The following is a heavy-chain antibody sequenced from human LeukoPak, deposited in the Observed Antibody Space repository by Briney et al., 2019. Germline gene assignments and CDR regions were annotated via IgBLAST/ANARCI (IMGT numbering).Heavy chain of an antibody. Sequence: GASVKVSCKASGYIFTSYGISWVRQAPGQGLEWMGSIRAYNGNTNYAQKLQGRVTMTTDTPTSTAYMELRSLRSDDTAVYYCARDACGSYTHDYRGQGTLVTVSS. CDR3: ARDACGSYTHDY. J-gene: IGHJ4*02. D-gene: IGHD1-26*01. CDR2: IRAYNGNT. V-gene: IGHV1-18*01. CDR1: GYIFTSYG.